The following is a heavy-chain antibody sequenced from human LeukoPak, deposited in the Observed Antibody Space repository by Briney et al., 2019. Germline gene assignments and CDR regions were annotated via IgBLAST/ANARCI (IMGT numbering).Heavy chain of an antibody. CDR1: GGSISSSSYY. CDR3: ARLSFGPYYYYYMDV. CDR2: IYFSGST. V-gene: IGHV4-39*01. J-gene: IGHJ6*03. D-gene: IGHD3-10*01. Sequence: SETPSLTCTVPGGSISSSSYYWGWIRQPPGKGLEWIGSIYFSGSTYYNPSLKSRVTISVDTSKNQFSLKLSSVTAADTAVYYCARLSFGPYYYYYMDVWGKGTTVTVSS.